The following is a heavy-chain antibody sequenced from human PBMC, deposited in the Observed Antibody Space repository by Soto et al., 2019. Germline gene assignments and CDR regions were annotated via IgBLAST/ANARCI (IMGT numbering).Heavy chain of an antibody. D-gene: IGHD5-12*01. CDR3: ARVEGGYAASRRAFDI. J-gene: IGHJ3*02. CDR1: GGAFSSYA. CDR2: IIPIFGTA. V-gene: IGHV1-69*12. Sequence: QVQLVQSGAEVKTPGSSVKVSCTASGGAFSSYAISWVRQAPGQGLEWMGGIIPIFGTANYAQTVQGRVTITAHESTSTAYMALSSLRSEDTAVYYCARVEGGYAASRRAFDIWGQGTMVTVSS.